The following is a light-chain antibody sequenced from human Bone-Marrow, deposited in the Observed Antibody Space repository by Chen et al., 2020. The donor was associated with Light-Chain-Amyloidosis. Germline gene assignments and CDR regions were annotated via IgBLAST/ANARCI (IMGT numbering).Light chain of an antibody. CDR3: QQYDYWPPLT. J-gene: IGKJ4*01. V-gene: IGKV3-15*01. CDR1: QSVGSN. CDR2: GAS. Sequence: VMTQSPATPSVSPGERVTLSCRASQSVGSNLAWYQQRPGQAPRLLSYGASTRATGIPARFSGGGSGTEFTLTISSLQSEDFAVYYCQQYDYWPPLTFGAGTKVEMK.